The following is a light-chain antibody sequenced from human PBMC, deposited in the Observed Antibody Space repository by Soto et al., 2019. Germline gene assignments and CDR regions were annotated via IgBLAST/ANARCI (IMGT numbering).Light chain of an antibody. CDR3: QRYDNSPH. CDR1: QSVSRY. V-gene: IGKV3-11*01. J-gene: IGKJ5*01. Sequence: IVLTQSPATLSLSPGERATLSCRASQSVSRYLALYQQKPGQAPSLLYDASSKRATSIPDMISGRSSGTDFTLTISRPQPEYVAVYYWQRYDNSPHFGQGTRLEIK. CDR2: ASS.